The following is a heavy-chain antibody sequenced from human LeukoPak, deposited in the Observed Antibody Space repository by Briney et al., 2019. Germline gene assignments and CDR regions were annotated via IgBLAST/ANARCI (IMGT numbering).Heavy chain of an antibody. Sequence: SGPTLVNPTQTLTLTCTFSGFSLTTLDAVVAWIRQPPPKALERLALIFWDDDKRYSPSLKSRLTLTKDTSKSQVVLTMTHMDPVDTGTYYCAHTHYYGSGLDHWGQGTLVTVSS. CDR2: IFWDDDK. CDR3: AHTHYYGSGLDH. CDR1: GFSLTTLDAV. V-gene: IGHV2-5*02. J-gene: IGHJ5*02. D-gene: IGHD3-10*01.